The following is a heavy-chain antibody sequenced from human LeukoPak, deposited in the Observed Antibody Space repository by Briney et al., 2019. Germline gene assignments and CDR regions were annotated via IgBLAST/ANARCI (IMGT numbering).Heavy chain of an antibody. V-gene: IGHV4-59*08. Sequence: SETLSLTCTVSGGSISSYYWSWIRQPPGKGLEWIGYIYYSGSTNYNPSLKSRVTISVDTSKNQFSLKLSSVTAADTAVYYCAGHQPWDTSMGPAMDVWGQGTTVAVSS. CDR1: GGSISSYY. D-gene: IGHD5-18*01. CDR2: IYYSGST. J-gene: IGHJ6*02. CDR3: AGHQPWDTSMGPAMDV.